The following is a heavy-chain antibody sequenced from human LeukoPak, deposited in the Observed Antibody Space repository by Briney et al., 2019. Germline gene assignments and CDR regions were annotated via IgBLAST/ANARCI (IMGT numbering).Heavy chain of an antibody. CDR2: IYYSGST. J-gene: IGHJ5*02. CDR3: ARDVAAKGGFDP. CDR1: GGSISSGDYY. Sequence: SETLSLTCTVSGGSISSGDYYWSWIRQPPGKGLEWIGYIYYSGSTYYSPSLKSRVTISVDTSKNQFSLKLSSVTAADTAVYYCARDVAAKGGFDPWGQGTLVTVSS. D-gene: IGHD2-15*01. V-gene: IGHV4-30-4*01.